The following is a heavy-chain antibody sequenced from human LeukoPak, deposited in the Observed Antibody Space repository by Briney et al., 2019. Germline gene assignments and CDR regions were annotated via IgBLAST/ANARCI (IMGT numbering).Heavy chain of an antibody. CDR2: IYYSGST. CDR3: ARGSGPRGYYFDY. V-gene: IGHV4-30-4*01. CDR1: GVSISSGDYY. Sequence: PSETLSLTCTVSGVSISSGDYYWSWIRQPPGKGLEWIGYIYYSGSTYYNPSLKSRVTISVDTSKNQFSLKLSSVTAADTAVYYCARGSGPRGYYFDYWGQGTLVTVSS. J-gene: IGHJ4*02. D-gene: IGHD2-15*01.